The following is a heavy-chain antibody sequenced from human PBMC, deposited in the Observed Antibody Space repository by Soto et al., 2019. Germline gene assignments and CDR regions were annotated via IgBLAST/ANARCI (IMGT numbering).Heavy chain of an antibody. V-gene: IGHV4-34*01. J-gene: IGHJ4*02. CDR2: INHSGST. Sequence: QVQLQQWGAGLLKPSETLSLTCAVYGGSFSGYYWSWIRQPPGKGLEWIGEINHSGSTNYNPSLKSRVTISVDTSKTQFSLKLSSVTAADTAVYYCARASNTRGYSSGPDYWGQGPLVTVSS. CDR3: ARASNTRGYSSGPDY. D-gene: IGHD5-18*01. CDR1: GGSFSGYY.